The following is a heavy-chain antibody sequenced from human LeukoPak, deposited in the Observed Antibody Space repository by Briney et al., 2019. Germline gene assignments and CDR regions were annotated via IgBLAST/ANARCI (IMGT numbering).Heavy chain of an antibody. J-gene: IGHJ6*03. CDR1: GFTFSGYW. V-gene: IGHV3-7*01. D-gene: IGHD4-23*01. CDR2: IKQDGSEK. Sequence: PGGSLRLSCAASGFTFSGYWMSWVRQAPGKGLEWVANIKQDGSEKYYVDSVKGRFTISRDNAKNSQYLQMNSLRAEDTAVYYCARHGGILYYYYYMDVWGKGTTVTVSS. CDR3: ARHGGILYYYYYMDV.